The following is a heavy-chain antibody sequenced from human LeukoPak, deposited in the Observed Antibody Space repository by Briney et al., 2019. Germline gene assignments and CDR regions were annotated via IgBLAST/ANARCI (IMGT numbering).Heavy chain of an antibody. V-gene: IGHV3-66*01. J-gene: IGHJ3*02. CDR1: GFTVNSES. CDR2: IYRGGST. Sequence: GGSLRLSCAASGFTVNSESMSWVRQAPGKGLEWVSVIYRGGSTSHADSVKGRFTISRDNAKNSLYLQMNSLRAEDTAVYYCARGSDSSGFDAFDIWGQGTMVTVSS. D-gene: IGHD3-22*01. CDR3: ARGSDSSGFDAFDI.